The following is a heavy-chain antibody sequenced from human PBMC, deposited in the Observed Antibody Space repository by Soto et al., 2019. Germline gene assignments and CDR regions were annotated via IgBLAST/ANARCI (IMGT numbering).Heavy chain of an antibody. CDR2: IFYSGST. CDR3: ARDSGRRQNYCYYGMDV. D-gene: IGHD3-10*01. CDR1: GGSISSGGYY. J-gene: IGHJ6*02. V-gene: IGHV4-31*03. Sequence: QVQLQESGPGLVKPSQTLSLTCTVSGGSISSGGYYWSWIRQHQGKGLEWIGYIFYSGSTYYNTSLQSRVTISVDTSKNQVSQKLSSVPAADTAVYYCARDSGRRQNYCYYGMDVWGEGTTVTVSS.